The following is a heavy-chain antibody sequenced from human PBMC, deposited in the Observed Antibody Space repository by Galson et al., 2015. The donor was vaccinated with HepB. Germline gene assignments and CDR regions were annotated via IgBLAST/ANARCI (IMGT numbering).Heavy chain of an antibody. CDR1: GGSVSSGLFY. CDR2: IDYSGST. D-gene: IGHD4-23*01. CDR3: ARGAPVGTHGVFDY. V-gene: IGHV4-61*01. Sequence: SETLSLTCNVAGGSVSSGLFYWSWIRQPPGKRLEWIAYIDYSGSTNYNPALKSRVTISLDTSKNQFSLKVNSVTAADTAVYHCARGAPVGTHGVFDYWGQGILVTVSS. J-gene: IGHJ4*02.